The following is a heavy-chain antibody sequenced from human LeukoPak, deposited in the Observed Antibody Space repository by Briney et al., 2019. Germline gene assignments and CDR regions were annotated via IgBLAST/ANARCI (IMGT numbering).Heavy chain of an antibody. CDR1: GFTFSSYG. V-gene: IGHV3-30*18. D-gene: IGHD1-20*01. CDR2: ISYDGSNK. J-gene: IGHJ4*02. Sequence: GGSLRLSCAASGFTFSSYGMHWVRQAPGKGLEWVAVISYDGSNKYYADSVKGRFTISRDNSKNTLYLQMNSLRAEDTAVYYCAKDHNNWNDLFDYWGQGTLVTVSS. CDR3: AKDHNNWNDLFDY.